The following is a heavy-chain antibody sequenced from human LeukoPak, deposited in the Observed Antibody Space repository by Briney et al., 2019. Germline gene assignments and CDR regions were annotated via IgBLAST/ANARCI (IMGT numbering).Heavy chain of an antibody. J-gene: IGHJ1*01. CDR3: AKGPNTGYDKGDDC. Sequence: SGGSLRLSCAASGFTFSSYAMSGVGQAPGKGLEGCSAISGRGGSTYYADSVKGRFTISRDNSKNTLDLQMNSLSADDTALYYCAKGPNTGYDKGDDCWGQGTLVTVSS. CDR2: ISGRGGST. D-gene: IGHD5-12*01. CDR1: GFTFSSYA. V-gene: IGHV3-23*01.